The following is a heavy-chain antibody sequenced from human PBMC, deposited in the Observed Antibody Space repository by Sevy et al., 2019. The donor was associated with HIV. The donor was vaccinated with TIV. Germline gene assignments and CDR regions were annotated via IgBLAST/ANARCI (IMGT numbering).Heavy chain of an antibody. CDR1: GGSISNYY. D-gene: IGHD3-3*01. V-gene: IGHV4-59*01. Sequence: SETLSLTCIVSGGSISNYYWSWIRQPPGKGLEWIGYIYYSGNTNYNPSLKSRVTISVDTSKNQFSLRLSSVTAADTAVYYCARDLGGSYYDPLGWFDHWGQGILVTVSS. J-gene: IGHJ5*02. CDR2: IYYSGNT. CDR3: ARDLGGSYYDPLGWFDH.